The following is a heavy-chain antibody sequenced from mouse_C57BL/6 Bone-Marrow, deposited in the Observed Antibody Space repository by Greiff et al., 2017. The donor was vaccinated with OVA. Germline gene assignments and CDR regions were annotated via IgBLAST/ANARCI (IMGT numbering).Heavy chain of an antibody. CDR1: GYTFTSYW. D-gene: IGHD1-1*01. CDR3: ARWTTVVGDYFDY. Sequence: VQLQQSGAELAKPGASVKLSCKASGYTFTSYWMHWVKQRPGQGLEWIGYINPSSGYTKYNQKFKDKATLTADKSSSTAYMQLSSLTYEDSAVYYCARWTTVVGDYFDYWGQGTTLTVSS. V-gene: IGHV1-7*01. CDR2: INPSSGYT. J-gene: IGHJ2*01.